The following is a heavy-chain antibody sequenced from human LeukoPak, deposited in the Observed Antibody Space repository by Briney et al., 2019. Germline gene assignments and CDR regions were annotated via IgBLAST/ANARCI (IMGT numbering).Heavy chain of an antibody. CDR2: INHSGST. CDR3: ARGLSYYDSSGYYPYHRDYYFDY. V-gene: IGHV4-34*01. Sequence: SETLSFTCSVYGGSFSGYYWSWIRQPPGKGLEWIGEINHSGSTNYNPSLKSRVTISVDTSKNQFSLKLSSVTAAATAVYYCARGLSYYDSSGYYPYHRDYYFDYWGQGTLVTVSS. D-gene: IGHD3-22*01. J-gene: IGHJ4*02. CDR1: GGSFSGYY.